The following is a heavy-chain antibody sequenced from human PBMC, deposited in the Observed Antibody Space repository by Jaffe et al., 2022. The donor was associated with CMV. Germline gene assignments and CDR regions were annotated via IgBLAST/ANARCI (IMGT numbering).Heavy chain of an antibody. V-gene: IGHV3-7*01. CDR3: ARDCWGRPELIDGFDI. CDR1: GFTFSRYW. D-gene: IGHD3-10*01. Sequence: EAQLVESGGGLVQPGGSLRLSCAASGFTFSRYWMSWVRQAPGKGLEWVANIKEDGSEKKYVASVRGRFTVSRDNAKNSVYLQMNSLRADDTAVYYCARDCWGRPELIDGFDIWGQGTVVTVSS. CDR2: IKEDGSEK. J-gene: IGHJ3*02.